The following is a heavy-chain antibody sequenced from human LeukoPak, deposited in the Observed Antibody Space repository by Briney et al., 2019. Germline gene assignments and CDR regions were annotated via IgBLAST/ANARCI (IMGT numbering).Heavy chain of an antibody. D-gene: IGHD6-19*01. Sequence: GGSLRLSCVASGLSFSRYAMSWVRQAPGKGLEWVSTISGSGSSTYYADSAEGRFTISRDRSKNTLYLQMNSLRAEDTAVYYCAKDDHGGSGWRDYFDYWGQGTLVTVSS. CDR1: GLSFSRYA. J-gene: IGHJ4*02. V-gene: IGHV3-23*01. CDR2: ISGSGSST. CDR3: AKDDHGGSGWRDYFDY.